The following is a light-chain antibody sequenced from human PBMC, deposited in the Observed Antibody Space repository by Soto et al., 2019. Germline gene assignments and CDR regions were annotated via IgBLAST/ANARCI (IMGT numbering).Light chain of an antibody. CDR1: QNINNY. CDR2: VES. Sequence: DVQVTQSPSSLSASVGDRVTITCRASQNINNYLNWYQQKPGKAPKLLISVESNLQSGVPSRFSGRGSGTEFTLTISSLQPEDFATYYCQQSYTTPLTFXGGTKVDIK. J-gene: IGKJ4*01. CDR3: QQSYTTPLT. V-gene: IGKV1-39*01.